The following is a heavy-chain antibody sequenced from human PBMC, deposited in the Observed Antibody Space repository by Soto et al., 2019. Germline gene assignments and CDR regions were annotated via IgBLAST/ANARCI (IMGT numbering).Heavy chain of an antibody. CDR1: AFTFSTYT. CDR2: ISRTGGST. CDR3: AKDGGFGVYATSGIGH. V-gene: IGHV3-23*01. D-gene: IGHD3-10*01. J-gene: IGHJ4*02. Sequence: PGGSLRLSCAASAFTFSTYTITWVRQPPGKGLEWVGAISRTGGSTYYGDSVKGRFTISRDSPKNTLYLQMTSLRAEDTAVYYCAKDGGFGVYATSGIGHWGQGALVTVSS.